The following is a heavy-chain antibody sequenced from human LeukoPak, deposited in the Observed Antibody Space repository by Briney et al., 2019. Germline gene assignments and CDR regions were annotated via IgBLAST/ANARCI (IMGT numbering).Heavy chain of an antibody. J-gene: IGHJ4*02. Sequence: PSETLSLTCAVSGYSISSGYYWGWIRQPPGEGLEWIGGIYHSGSTYYNPSLQSRVTISVDTSKNQFSLQLSSVAAADTAVYYCARDYYDSSGYGDYCGQGTLVAVSS. CDR1: GYSISSGYY. D-gene: IGHD3-22*01. CDR3: ARDYYDSSGYGDY. CDR2: IYHSGST. V-gene: IGHV4-38-2*02.